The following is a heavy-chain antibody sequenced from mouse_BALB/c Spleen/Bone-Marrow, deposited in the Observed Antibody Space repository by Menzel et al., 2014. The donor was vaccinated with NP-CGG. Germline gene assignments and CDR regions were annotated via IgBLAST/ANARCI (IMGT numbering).Heavy chain of an antibody. D-gene: IGHD2-14*01. CDR3: ASYRYGWYFDV. V-gene: IGHV14-3*02. Sequence: EVQLQQSGAELVKPGASVKLSCTASGFNIKDTYLHWVKQRPEQGLDWIGRIDPAIFTKYDPKFQGKATITADTSSNTAYLHLSSLTSEDTAVYYCASYRYGWYFDVWGAGTTITVSS. J-gene: IGHJ1*01. CDR2: IDPAIFT. CDR1: GFNIKDTY.